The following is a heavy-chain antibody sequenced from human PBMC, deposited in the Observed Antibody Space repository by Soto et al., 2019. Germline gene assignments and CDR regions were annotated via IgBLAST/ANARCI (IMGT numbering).Heavy chain of an antibody. CDR2: MNPNSGDT. Sequence: VQLVQSGAEVKMPGASVKVSCKASGYTFTNFDLNWVRQAPGQGLEWMGWMNPNSGDTGYAHKFQGRVTMTRDTSINTAYMELSSLKSEDTAVYFCARPGATFCGGDCYSDYLGQGTVVTVSS. CDR3: ARPGATFCGGDCYSDY. D-gene: IGHD2-21*02. V-gene: IGHV1-8*02. J-gene: IGHJ4*02. CDR1: GYTFTNFD.